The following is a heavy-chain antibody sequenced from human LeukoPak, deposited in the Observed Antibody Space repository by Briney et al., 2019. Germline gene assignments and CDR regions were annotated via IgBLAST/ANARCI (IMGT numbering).Heavy chain of an antibody. V-gene: IGHV1-2*02. CDR1: GYTFTGYY. J-gene: IGHJ4*02. D-gene: IGHD3-3*01. CDR3: ARDPGRITIFGVVIARFDY. Sequence: ASVKVSCKASGYTFTGYYMHWVRQAPGQGLEWMGWINPNSGGTNYAQKFQGRVTMTRDTSISTAYMELSRLRSDDTAVYYCARDPGRITIFGVVIARFDYWGQGTLVTVSS. CDR2: INPNSGGT.